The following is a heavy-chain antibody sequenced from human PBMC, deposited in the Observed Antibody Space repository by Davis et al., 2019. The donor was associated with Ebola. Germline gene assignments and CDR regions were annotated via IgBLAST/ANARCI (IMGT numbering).Heavy chain of an antibody. D-gene: IGHD1-14*01. CDR3: ARDRNWLPYDY. CDR1: GYTFTNYP. CDR2: INVGNGNT. V-gene: IGHV1-3*01. J-gene: IGHJ4*02. Sequence: ASVKVSCKASGYTFTNYPVHWVRQAPGQGLEWMGWINVGNGNTKYSQKFQGRVTITRDTSASTAYMELSSLRSEDTAVYYCARDRNWLPYDYWGQGTLVTVSS.